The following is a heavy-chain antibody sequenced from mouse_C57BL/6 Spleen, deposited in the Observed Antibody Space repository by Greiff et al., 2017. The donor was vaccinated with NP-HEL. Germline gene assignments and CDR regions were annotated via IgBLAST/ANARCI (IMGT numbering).Heavy chain of an antibody. V-gene: IGHV1-81*01. J-gene: IGHJ2*01. CDR1: GYTFTSYG. D-gene: IGHD6-2*01. CDR3: ARRDSLFDD. Sequence: QVQLKESGAELARPGASVKLSCKASGYTFTSYGISWVKQRTGQGLEWIGEIYPRSGNNYYNEKFKGKATLTADKSSSTAYMDLRSLTSEDSAVYFCARRDSLFDDWGQGTTLTVSS. CDR2: IYPRSGNN.